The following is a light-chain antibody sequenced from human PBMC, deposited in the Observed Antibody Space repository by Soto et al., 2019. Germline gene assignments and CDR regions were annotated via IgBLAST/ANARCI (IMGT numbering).Light chain of an antibody. Sequence: EIVFTQSPATLSSFPGDRVTLSCRASQYINTRLAWYQHRPGQAPRLLIYQTSIRAAGIPARFSASGSGTDFTLTISDVQHEDFALYYCHQRQSWPRTFGQGTKVDIK. CDR1: QYINTR. CDR3: HQRQSWPRT. V-gene: IGKV3-11*01. CDR2: QTS. J-gene: IGKJ1*01.